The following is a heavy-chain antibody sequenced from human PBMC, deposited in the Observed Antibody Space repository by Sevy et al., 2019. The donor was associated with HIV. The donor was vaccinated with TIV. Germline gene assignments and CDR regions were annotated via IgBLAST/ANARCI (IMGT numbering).Heavy chain of an antibody. J-gene: IGHJ4*02. D-gene: IGHD5-18*01. Sequence: GGSLRLSCAASGFTFSSYAMSWVRQAPGKGLEWVSAISGSGGSTYYADSVKGRFTISRDNSKNTLYLQMNSLRAEDTAVYYWAKGVTAMPQGSRVLWDYWGQGTLVTVSS. CDR3: AKGVTAMPQGSRVLWDY. CDR2: ISGSGGST. V-gene: IGHV3-23*01. CDR1: GFTFSSYA.